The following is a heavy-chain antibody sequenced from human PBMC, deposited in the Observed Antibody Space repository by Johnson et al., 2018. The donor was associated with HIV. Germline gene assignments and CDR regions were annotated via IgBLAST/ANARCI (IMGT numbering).Heavy chain of an antibody. CDR1: GFTISSNY. D-gene: IGHD3-3*01. CDR3: ARSPRRFLVWFPGSFDI. CDR2: IYRGGST. Sequence: MQLVESGGGLVQPGGSLRLSCAASGFTISSNYMSWVRQAPGKGLEWVSVIYRGGSTYYSDSVKGRFTISRDHSKNTLYLQMNSLGAEDTAVHYCARSPRRFLVWFPGSFDIWGQGTMVTVSS. V-gene: IGHV3-66*01. J-gene: IGHJ3*02.